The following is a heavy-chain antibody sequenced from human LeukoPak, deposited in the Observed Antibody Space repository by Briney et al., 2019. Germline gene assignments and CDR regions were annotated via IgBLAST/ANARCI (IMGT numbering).Heavy chain of an antibody. CDR1: GFTFSAYA. V-gene: IGHV3-23*01. Sequence: GGSLRLSCAASGFTFSAYAMAWVRQAPGKGLEGVSTISGSGGTTYSADSVKGRFTISRDNSKNILYLQVNSLRAGDTAVYYCAKDYYYDSSGYYYGDAFAIWGQGTMVTVSS. CDR2: ISGSGGTT. J-gene: IGHJ3*02. D-gene: IGHD3-22*01. CDR3: AKDYYYDSSGYYYGDAFAI.